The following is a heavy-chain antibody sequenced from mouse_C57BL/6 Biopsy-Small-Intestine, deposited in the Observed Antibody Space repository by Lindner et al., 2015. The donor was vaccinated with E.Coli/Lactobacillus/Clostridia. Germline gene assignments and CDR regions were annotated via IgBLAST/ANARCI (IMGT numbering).Heavy chain of an antibody. CDR2: INAGNGNT. D-gene: IGHD2-3*01. Sequence: SVKVSCKASGYMLVNYAVHWVRQAPGQRLEWMGWINAGNGNTKFSQKFKGRVSITRDTSASTAYMELSSLRSEDTAVYYCAKSMGPVYSSTWYLDGFDIWGHGTMVTVSA. CDR3: AKSMGPVYSSTWYLDGFDI. V-gene: IGHV1-84*02. J-gene: IGHJ3*01. CDR1: GYMLVNYA.